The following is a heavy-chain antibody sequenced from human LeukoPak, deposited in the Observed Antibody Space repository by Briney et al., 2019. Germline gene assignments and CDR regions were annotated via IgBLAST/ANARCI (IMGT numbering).Heavy chain of an antibody. CDR3: ARARVGIAVAAREYYFDY. D-gene: IGHD6-19*01. Sequence: ASVKVSCKASGYTFTSYGISWVRQAPGQGLEWMGWISAYNGNTNYAQKLQGRVTMTRDTSISTAYMELSRLRSDDTAVYYCARARVGIAVAAREYYFDYWGQGTLVTVS. V-gene: IGHV1-18*01. J-gene: IGHJ4*02. CDR2: ISAYNGNT. CDR1: GYTFTSYG.